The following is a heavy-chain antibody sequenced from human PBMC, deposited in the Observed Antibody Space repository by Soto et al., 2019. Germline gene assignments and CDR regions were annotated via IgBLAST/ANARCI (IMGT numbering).Heavy chain of an antibody. CDR1: GGSISSSSYY. D-gene: IGHD1-26*01. CDR3: ARDWNSGSYYYYYGMDV. CDR2: IYYSGST. Sequence: SETLSLTCTVSGGSISSSSYYWGWIRQPPGKGLEWIGSIYYSGSTYYNPSLKSRVTISVDTSKNQFSLKLSSVTAADTAVYYCARDWNSGSYYYYYGMDVWGQGTTVTVSS. J-gene: IGHJ6*02. V-gene: IGHV4-39*07.